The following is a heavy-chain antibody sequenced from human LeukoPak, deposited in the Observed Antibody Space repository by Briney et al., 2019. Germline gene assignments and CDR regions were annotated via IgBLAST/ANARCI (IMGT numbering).Heavy chain of an antibody. CDR3: ARHGWGGGDWVT. V-gene: IGHV4-59*08. CDR1: RGSLINYF. CDR2: IYYTGGT. J-gene: IGHJ4*02. Sequence: SETLSLTCTVSRGSLINYFWSWIRQPPGKGLEWIGYIYYTGGTNYNPSLKSRVTISVDTSKNQFSLKLSSVNAADTAVYYCARHGWGGGDWVTWGQGTLVTVSS. D-gene: IGHD2-21*02.